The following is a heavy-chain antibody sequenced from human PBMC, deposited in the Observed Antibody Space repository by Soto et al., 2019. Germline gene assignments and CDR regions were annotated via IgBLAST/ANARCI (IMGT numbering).Heavy chain of an antibody. J-gene: IGHJ5*02. Sequence: LKSSETLSLTCAVYGGSFSSYYWSWTRQPPGKGLEWIGQINHYGSTDYNPSLKSRVTISVDTSKNHFSLRLSSVTAADTAMYYCATHCSSTSCYYTFDPWGQGTLVTVSS. CDR3: ATHCSSTSCYYTFDP. CDR1: GGSFSSYY. V-gene: IGHV4-34*01. CDR2: INHYGST. D-gene: IGHD2-2*01.